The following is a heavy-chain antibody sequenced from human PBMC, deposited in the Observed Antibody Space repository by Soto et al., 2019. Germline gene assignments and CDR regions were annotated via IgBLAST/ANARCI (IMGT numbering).Heavy chain of an antibody. D-gene: IGHD3-10*01. Sequence: GGSLRLSCAASGFTVSSNYMSWVRQAPGKGLEWVSVIYSGGSTYYADSVKGRFTISRDNSKNTLYLQMNSLRAEDTAVYYCARDRVPRWWFDPWGQGTLVTVSS. V-gene: IGHV3-66*01. CDR1: GFTVSSNY. CDR3: ARDRVPRWWFDP. CDR2: IYSGGST. J-gene: IGHJ5*02.